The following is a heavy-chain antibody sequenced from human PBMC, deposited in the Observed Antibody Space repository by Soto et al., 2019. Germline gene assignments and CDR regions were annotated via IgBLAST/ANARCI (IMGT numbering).Heavy chain of an antibody. CDR3: ARGTHSSGWGAY. Sequence: GGSLRLSCAASGFTFSSLWMSWVRQAPGKGLEWVANINQDGSEKNYVDSVKGRFTTSRDNAKNSLHLQMNSLRAEDTAVYYCARGTHSSGWGAYWGQGTLVTVSS. D-gene: IGHD6-19*01. J-gene: IGHJ4*02. CDR1: GFTFSSLW. V-gene: IGHV3-7*05. CDR2: INQDGSEK.